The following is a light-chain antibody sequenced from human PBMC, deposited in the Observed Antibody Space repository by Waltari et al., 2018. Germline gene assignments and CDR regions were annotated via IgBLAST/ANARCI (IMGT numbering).Light chain of an antibody. CDR1: DSDVGAYDF. V-gene: IGLV2-14*01. CDR3: SSYTTSSAPGV. CDR2: EVS. J-gene: IGLJ1*01. Sequence: QSALTPPASVSGSPGPSITISCSGTDSDVGAYDFVSWYQQHPGKAPHLIIYEVSNRPSGISNRFSASKSGNTASLTISGLQAEDEADYYCSSYTTSSAPGVFGTGTRVTVL.